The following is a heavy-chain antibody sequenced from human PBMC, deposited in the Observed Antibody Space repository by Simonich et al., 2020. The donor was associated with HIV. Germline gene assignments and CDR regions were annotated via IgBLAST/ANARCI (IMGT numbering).Heavy chain of an antibody. J-gene: IGHJ4*02. CDR2: ISNDGSNK. D-gene: IGHD3-16*01. V-gene: IGHV3-30*07. CDR1: GFTFSSDA. Sequence: QVQLVESGGGVVQPGRSLRLSCAASGFTFSSDAMHWVRQAQGKGLEWVAVISNDGSNKYYADSVKGRFTISRDNSKNTLYLQMNILRAEDTAVYYCASGGSVSSVWADDYWGQGTLVTVSS. CDR3: ASGGSVSSVWADDY.